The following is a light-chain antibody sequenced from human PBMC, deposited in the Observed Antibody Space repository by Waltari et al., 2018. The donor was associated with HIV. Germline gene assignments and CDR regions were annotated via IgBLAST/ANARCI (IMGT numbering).Light chain of an antibody. CDR1: DLGYKN. CDR2: QDT. CDR3: QTWDRSTAV. J-gene: IGLJ2*01. V-gene: IGLV3-1*01. Sequence: SYALTQPRPAPVSPGKTAIISCSRDDLGYKNVCWYQQKPGQSPTLVIWQDTKRPSGIPGRFSGSNSGNTATLTIVGTQALDEADYYCQTWDRSTAVFGGGTKLTVL.